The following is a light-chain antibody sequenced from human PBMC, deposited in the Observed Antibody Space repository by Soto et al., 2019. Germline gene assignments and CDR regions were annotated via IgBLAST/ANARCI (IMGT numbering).Light chain of an antibody. V-gene: IGLV2-8*01. CDR3: SSYTSSNTFYV. Sequence: QSVLTQPPSASGSPGQSVTISCTGTSSDVGRYNHVSWYQQHPGKAPKLMIFDVNKRPSGVPDRFSGSKSGNTASLTVSGLQAEDEADYYCSSYTSSNTFYVFGTGTKLTVL. CDR2: DVN. J-gene: IGLJ1*01. CDR1: SSDVGRYNH.